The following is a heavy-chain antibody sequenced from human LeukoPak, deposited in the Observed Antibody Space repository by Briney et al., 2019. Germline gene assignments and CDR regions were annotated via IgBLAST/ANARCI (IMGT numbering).Heavy chain of an antibody. CDR1: GVSFSGHY. CDR3: ARGRTGAAALDF. D-gene: IGHD2-2*01. CDR2: STHSGSI. V-gene: IGHV4-34*01. Sequence: SETLSLTCAVYGVSFSGHYWTWIRQPPGKGLEWIGESTHSGSINYNPSLKSRVTISVDTSKSQFSLKLTSVTAADTAVYHCARGRTGAAALDFWGPGTLVTVSS. J-gene: IGHJ4*02.